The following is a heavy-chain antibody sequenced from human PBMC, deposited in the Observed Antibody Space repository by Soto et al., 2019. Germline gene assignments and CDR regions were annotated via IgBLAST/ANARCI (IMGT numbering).Heavy chain of an antibody. J-gene: IGHJ6*02. D-gene: IGHD1-26*01. CDR1: GFTFSSYA. CDR3: ARSMVPILLYGMDV. Sequence: GGSLRLSCAASGFTFSSYAMHWVRQAPGKGLEWVAVISYDGSNKYYADSVKGRFTISRDNSKNTLYPQMNSLRAEDTAVYYCARSMVPILLYGMDVWGQGTTVTVSS. V-gene: IGHV3-30-3*01. CDR2: ISYDGSNK.